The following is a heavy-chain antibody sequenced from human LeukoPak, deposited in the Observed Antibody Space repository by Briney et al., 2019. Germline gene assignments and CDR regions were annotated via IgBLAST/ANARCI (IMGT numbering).Heavy chain of an antibody. D-gene: IGHD6-13*01. CDR3: AKDLSQGRAAPDY. CDR2: IYSGGST. Sequence: PGGSLRLSCAASGFTVSSNYMSWVRQAPGKGLEWVSLIYSGGSTYYADSVKGRFTTSRDDFKKTLYLQMSSLRAEDTAVYYCAKDLSQGRAAPDYWGQGTLVTVSS. V-gene: IGHV3-53*05. J-gene: IGHJ4*02. CDR1: GFTVSSNY.